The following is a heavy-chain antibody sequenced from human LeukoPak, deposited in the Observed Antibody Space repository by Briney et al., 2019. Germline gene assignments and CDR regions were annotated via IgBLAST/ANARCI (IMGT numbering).Heavy chain of an antibody. J-gene: IGHJ3*02. CDR2: IKQDGSEK. CDR1: GFIFSSYW. V-gene: IGHV3-7*01. Sequence: PGGSLRLSCAASGFIFSSYWMSWVRQAPGKGLEWVANIKQDGSEKYYVDSVKGRFTISRDNAKNSLYLQMNSLRAEDTAVYYCARDWGVPAALDAFDIWGQGTMVTVSS. CDR3: ARDWGVPAALDAFDI. D-gene: IGHD2-2*01.